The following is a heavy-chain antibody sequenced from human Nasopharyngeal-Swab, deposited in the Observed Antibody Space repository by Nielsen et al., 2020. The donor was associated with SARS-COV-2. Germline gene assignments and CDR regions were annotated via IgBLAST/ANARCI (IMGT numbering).Heavy chain of an antibody. J-gene: IGHJ4*02. CDR2: INSDGSST. D-gene: IGHD5-12*01. CDR3: ARSGYSGYDDYGGTLEDY. CDR1: GFTFSSYA. Sequence: GGSLRLSCAASGFTFSSYAMSWVRQAPGKGLVWVSRINSDGSSTSYADSVKGRFTISRDNAKNTLYLQMNSLRAEDTAVYYCARSGYSGYDDYGGTLEDYWGQGTLVTVSS. V-gene: IGHV3-74*01.